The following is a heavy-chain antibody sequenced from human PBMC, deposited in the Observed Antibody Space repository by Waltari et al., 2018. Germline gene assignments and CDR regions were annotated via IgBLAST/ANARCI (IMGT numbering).Heavy chain of an antibody. Sequence: EVQLLESGGGLVQPGGSLRLSCAASGFTFSSYAMSWVRQAPGKGLEWVSVIYSGGSTYYADSVKGRFTISRDNSKNTLYLQMNSLRAEDTAVYYCAKDGYYDSSFFDYWGQGTLVTVSS. J-gene: IGHJ4*02. CDR2: IYSGGST. CDR1: GFTFSSYA. V-gene: IGHV3-23*03. D-gene: IGHD3-22*01. CDR3: AKDGYYDSSFFDY.